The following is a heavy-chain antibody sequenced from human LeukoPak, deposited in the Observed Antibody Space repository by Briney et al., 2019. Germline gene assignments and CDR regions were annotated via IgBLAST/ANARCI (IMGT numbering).Heavy chain of an antibody. CDR2: IYTSGST. V-gene: IGHV4-4*07. CDR1: GGSISSYY. J-gene: IGHJ6*03. D-gene: IGHD1-7*01. Sequence: SETLSLACTVSGGSISSYYWSWVRQPAGKGLEWIGRIYTSGSTNYNPSLKSRVTMSVDTSKNQFSLKLSSVTAADTAVYYCARGYNWNYAHDVCMDVWGKGTTVTVSS. CDR3: ARGYNWNYAHDVCMDV.